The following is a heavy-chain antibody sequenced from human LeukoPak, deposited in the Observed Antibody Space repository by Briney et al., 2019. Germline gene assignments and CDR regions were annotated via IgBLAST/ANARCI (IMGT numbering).Heavy chain of an antibody. CDR2: IDREDGQT. Sequence: ASVKVSCKVSGYTLSEISMYRVRQAPGKGLEWMGGIDREDGQTIYEQKFQGRVTMTEDTSTDTAYMEVSRLTSEDTAFYYCATVGYSYGAFDYWGQGTLVTVSS. J-gene: IGHJ4*02. CDR3: ATVGYSYGAFDY. CDR1: GYTLSEIS. D-gene: IGHD5-18*01. V-gene: IGHV1-24*01.